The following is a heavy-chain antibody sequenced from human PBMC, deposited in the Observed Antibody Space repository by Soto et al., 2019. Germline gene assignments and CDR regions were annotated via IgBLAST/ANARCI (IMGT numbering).Heavy chain of an antibody. J-gene: IGHJ4*02. D-gene: IGHD3-3*01. CDR3: ARGRRITIFGVPHRPFDY. CDR1: GYTFTSYY. V-gene: IGHV1-46*03. Sequence: ASVKVSCKASGYTFTSYYMHWVRQAPGQGLEWMGIINPSGGSTSYAQKFQGRVTMTRDTSTSTVYMELSSLRSEDTAVYYCARGRRITIFGVPHRPFDYWGQGTLVTVS. CDR2: INPSGGST.